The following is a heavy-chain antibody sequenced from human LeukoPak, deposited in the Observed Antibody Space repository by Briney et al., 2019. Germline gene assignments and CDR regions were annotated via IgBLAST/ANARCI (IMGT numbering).Heavy chain of an antibody. V-gene: IGHV4-4*02. CDR3: ARSRDYYDSSGYHNWFDP. Sequence: GSLRLSCAASGFTFSSYAMSWVRQPPGKGLEWIGEIYHSGSTNYNPSLKSRVTISVDKSKNQFSLKLSSVTAADTAVYYCARSRDYYDSSGYHNWFDPWGQGTLVTVSS. CDR1: GFTFSSYAM. D-gene: IGHD3-22*01. CDR2: IYHSGST. J-gene: IGHJ5*02.